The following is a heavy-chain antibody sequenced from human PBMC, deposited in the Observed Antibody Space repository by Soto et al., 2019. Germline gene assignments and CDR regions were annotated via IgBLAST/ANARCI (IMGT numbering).Heavy chain of an antibody. J-gene: IGHJ4*02. CDR2: TYIGGMT. Sequence: SETLSLTCSVSGASFTDGSLFWGWIRQSPGKGVEWIASTYIGGMTYYNPSLRSRVTISVDTSKSQFSLRLNSVTAADTALYFCARQNVQIGPGFFDYWGRGTLVTVSS. D-gene: IGHD3-10*02. CDR3: ARQNVQIGPGFFDY. CDR1: GASFTDGSLF. V-gene: IGHV4-39*01.